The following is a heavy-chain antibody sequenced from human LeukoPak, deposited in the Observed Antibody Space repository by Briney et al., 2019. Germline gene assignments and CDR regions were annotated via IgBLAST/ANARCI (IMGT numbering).Heavy chain of an antibody. V-gene: IGHV4-34*01. CDR3: ARVYCSSTSCYTLYFDY. D-gene: IGHD2-2*02. J-gene: IGHJ4*02. CDR1: GGSFSGYY. CDR2: INHSGST. Sequence: SETLSLTCAVYGGSFSGYYWSWIRQPPGKGLEWIGEINHSGSTNYNPSLKSRVTISVDTSKNQVSLKLSSVTAADTAVYYCARVYCSSTSCYTLYFDYWGQGTQVTVSS.